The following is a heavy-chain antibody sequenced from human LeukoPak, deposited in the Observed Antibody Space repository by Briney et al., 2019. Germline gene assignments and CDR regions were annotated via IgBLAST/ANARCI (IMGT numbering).Heavy chain of an antibody. CDR2: IYYTGGT. J-gene: IGHJ3*02. CDR1: GGSISSSTYY. D-gene: IGHD6-19*01. Sequence: SETLSLTCTVSGGSISSSTYYWGWIRQPPGKGLEWIGSIYYTGGTNYNPSLKSRVTISVDTSKNQFSLKLSSVTAADTAVYFCASHYSSGWPDAFDIWGQGTMVTVSS. CDR3: ASHYSSGWPDAFDI. V-gene: IGHV4-39*01.